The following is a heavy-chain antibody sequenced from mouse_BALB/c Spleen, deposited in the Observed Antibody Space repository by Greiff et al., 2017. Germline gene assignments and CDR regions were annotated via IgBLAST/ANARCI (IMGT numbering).Heavy chain of an antibody. CDR2: IDPANGNT. D-gene: IGHD1-2*01. Sequence: VQLQQSGAELVKPGASVKLSCTASGFNIKDTYMHWVKQRPEQGLEWIGRIDPANGNTKYDPKFQGKATITADTSSNTAYLQLSSLTSEDTAVYYCARDYGYVSWFAYWGQGTLVTVSA. J-gene: IGHJ3*01. CDR3: ARDYGYVSWFAY. CDR1: GFNIKDTY. V-gene: IGHV14-3*02.